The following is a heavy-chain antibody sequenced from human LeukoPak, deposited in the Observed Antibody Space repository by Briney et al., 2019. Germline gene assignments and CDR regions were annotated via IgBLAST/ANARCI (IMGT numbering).Heavy chain of an antibody. Sequence: SETLSLTCAVYGGSFSGYYRSWIRQPPGKGLEWIGEINHSGSTNYNPSLKSRVTISVDTSKNQFSLKLSSVTAADTAFYYCARVGSHGPLDYWGQGTLVTVSS. D-gene: IGHD5-24*01. V-gene: IGHV4-34*01. CDR2: INHSGST. CDR1: GGSFSGYY. CDR3: ARVGSHGPLDY. J-gene: IGHJ4*02.